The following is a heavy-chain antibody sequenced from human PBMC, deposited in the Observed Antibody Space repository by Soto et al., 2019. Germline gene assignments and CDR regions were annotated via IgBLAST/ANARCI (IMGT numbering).Heavy chain of an antibody. V-gene: IGHV4-38-2*01. J-gene: IGHJ4*02. D-gene: IGHD3-10*01. CDR3: ARFFYYYGSGAHDY. CDR2: IYHSGST. CDR1: GYSISSGYY. Sequence: PSETLSLTCAVSGYSISSGYYWGWIRQPPGKGLEWIGSIYHSGSTYYSPSLKSRVTISVDTSKNQFSLKLSSVTAADTAVYYCARFFYYYGSGAHDYWGQGTLVTVSS.